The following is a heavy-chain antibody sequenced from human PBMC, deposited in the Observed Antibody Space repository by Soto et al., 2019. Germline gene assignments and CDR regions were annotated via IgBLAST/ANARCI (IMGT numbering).Heavy chain of an antibody. CDR2: MNPNSGNT. J-gene: IGHJ4*02. V-gene: IGHV1-8*01. CDR1: GYTFTSYD. CDR3: ARGIVGPTAGY. Sequence: QVQLVQSGAEVKKPGASVKVSCKASGYTFTSYDVNRVRQATGQGLEWMGWMNPNSGNTGYVQKFKGRVTMTRNTSINTAYVELSSLGSEDTAVYYCARGIVGPTAGYWGQGTLVTVSS. D-gene: IGHD1-26*01.